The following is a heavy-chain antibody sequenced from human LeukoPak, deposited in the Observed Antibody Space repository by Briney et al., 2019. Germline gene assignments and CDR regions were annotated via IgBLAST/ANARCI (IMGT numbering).Heavy chain of an antibody. CDR3: ARGNSSFNYYYYGMDV. V-gene: IGHV4-59*01. CDR2: IYYSGST. Sequence: SETLSLTCTVSGGSISSYYWSRIRQPPGKGLEWIGYIYYSGSTNYNPSLKSRVTISVDTSKNQFSLKLSSVTAADTAVYYCARGNSSFNYYYYGMDVWGQGTTVTVSS. D-gene: IGHD6-6*01. J-gene: IGHJ6*02. CDR1: GGSISSYY.